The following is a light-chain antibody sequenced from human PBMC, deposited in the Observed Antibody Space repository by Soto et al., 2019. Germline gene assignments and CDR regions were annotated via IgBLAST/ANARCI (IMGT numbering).Light chain of an antibody. CDR3: SSYTITSTLYV. J-gene: IGLJ1*01. CDR1: SSDVGGYDY. CDR2: DVS. V-gene: IGLV2-14*01. Sequence: QSALTQPASVSGSPGQSITISCTGTSSDVGGYDYVAWYQQDPGQAPKLMISDVSNRPSGVSDRFSGSKSGNTASLTISGLQAEDEADYYCSSYTITSTLYVFGTGTKLTVL.